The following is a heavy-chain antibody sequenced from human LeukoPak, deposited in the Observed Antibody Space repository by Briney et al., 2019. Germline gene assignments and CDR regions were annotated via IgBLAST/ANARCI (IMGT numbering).Heavy chain of an antibody. CDR1: GGTFSSYA. J-gene: IGHJ6*02. D-gene: IGHD3-22*01. V-gene: IGHV1-69*04. CDR3: ARDLLTSGYYYEGYYYGMDV. CDR2: IIPILGIA. Sequence: ASVKVSCKASGGTFSSYAISWVRQAPGQGLEWMGRIIPILGIANYAQKFQGRVTITADKSTSTAYMELSSLRSEDTAVYYCARDLLTSGYYYEGYYYGMDVWGQGTTVTVSS.